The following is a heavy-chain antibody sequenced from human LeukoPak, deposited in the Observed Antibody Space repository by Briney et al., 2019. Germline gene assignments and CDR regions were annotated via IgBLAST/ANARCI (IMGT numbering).Heavy chain of an antibody. CDR3: TRHGTPGIAVAGGNSDY. CDR1: GFTFSGSA. J-gene: IGHJ4*02. Sequence: PGGSLGLSCAASGFTFSGSAMHWVRQASGKGLEWVGRIRSKANSYATAYAASVKGRFTISRDDSKNTAYLQMNSLKTEDTAVYYCTRHGTPGIAVAGGNSDYWGQGTLVTVSS. V-gene: IGHV3-73*01. CDR2: IRSKANSYAT. D-gene: IGHD6-19*01.